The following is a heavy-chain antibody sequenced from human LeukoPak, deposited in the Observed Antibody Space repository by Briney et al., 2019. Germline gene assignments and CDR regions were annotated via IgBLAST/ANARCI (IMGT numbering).Heavy chain of an antibody. V-gene: IGHV3-11*01. CDR3: ARDPVIGATSKRVHGGLDY. CDR1: GFPFSDYF. D-gene: IGHD2-21*01. J-gene: IGHJ4*02. CDR2: ISGSGYVI. Sequence: GGSLRLSCAASGFPFSDYFMNWVRQTPERGLEWLVYISGSGYVIDYADSVKGRFIISRDNAKNSLYLQVHSLRAEDTAVYYCARDPVIGATSKRVHGGLDYWGQGTLVTVSS.